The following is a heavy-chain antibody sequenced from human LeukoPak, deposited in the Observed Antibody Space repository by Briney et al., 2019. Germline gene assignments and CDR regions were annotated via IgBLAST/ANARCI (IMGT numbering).Heavy chain of an antibody. J-gene: IGHJ4*02. CDR1: GGSISSGGYY. CDR3: ARLTYIAAAANFDY. CDR2: IYYSGRP. D-gene: IGHD6-13*01. Sequence: SQTLSLTCTVSGGSISSGGYYWSWIRQHPGKGLEWIGYIYYSGRPYYNPSLKSRVTISVDTSKNQFSLKLSSVTAADTAVYYCARLTYIAAAANFDYWGQGTLVTVSS. V-gene: IGHV4-31*03.